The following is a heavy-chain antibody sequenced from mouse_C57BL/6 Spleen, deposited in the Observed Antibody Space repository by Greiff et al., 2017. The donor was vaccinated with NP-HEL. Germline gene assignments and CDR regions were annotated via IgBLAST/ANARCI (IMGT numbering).Heavy chain of an antibody. CDR2: IDPETGGT. D-gene: IGHD1-1*01. J-gene: IGHJ3*01. Sequence: VKLQQSGAELVRPGASVTLSCKASGYTFTDYEMHWVKQTPVHGLEWIGAIDPETGGTAYNQKFKGKAILTADKSSSTAYMELRSLTSEDSAVYYCTRKDYGSSCFAYWGQGTLVTVSA. CDR3: TRKDYGSSCFAY. V-gene: IGHV1-15*01. CDR1: GYTFTDYE.